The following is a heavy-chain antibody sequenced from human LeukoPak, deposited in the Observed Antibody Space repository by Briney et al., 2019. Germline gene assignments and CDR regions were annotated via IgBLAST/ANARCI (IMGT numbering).Heavy chain of an antibody. J-gene: IGHJ4*02. CDR2: IYYSGNT. V-gene: IGHV4-59*01. Sequence: SETLSLTCTVSGGSISSYYWSWIRQPPGKGLGCIGYIYYSGNTNYNPSLKSRVTISVDTSKNQFSLKLSSVTAADTAVYYCARGGDYLFDYWGQGTLVTVSS. CDR1: GGSISSYY. CDR3: ARGGDYLFDY. D-gene: IGHD4-17*01.